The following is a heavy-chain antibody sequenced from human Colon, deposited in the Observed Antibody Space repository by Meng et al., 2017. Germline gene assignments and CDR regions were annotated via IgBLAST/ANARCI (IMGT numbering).Heavy chain of an antibody. D-gene: IGHD3-3*01. CDR1: GYTFTGYH. J-gene: IGHJ4*02. Sequence: QAGGEGKEAWASVKVSCKGSGYTFTGYHMHWVRQAPGQGLGWMGRINPNSGGTNYAQKFQGRVTMTRDTSISTAYMELSRLRSDDTAVYYCARSPYDFWSGYSRIFDYWGQGTLVTVSS. V-gene: IGHV1-2*06. CDR3: ARSPYDFWSGYSRIFDY. CDR2: INPNSGGT.